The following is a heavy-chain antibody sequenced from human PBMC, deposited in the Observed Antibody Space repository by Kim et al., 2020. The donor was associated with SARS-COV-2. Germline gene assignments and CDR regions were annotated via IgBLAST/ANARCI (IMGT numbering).Heavy chain of an antibody. CDR2: ISYDGRNK. Sequence: GGSLRLSCAASGFTFSSYAMHWVRQAPGKGLEWVAVISYDGRNKYYADSVKGRFTISRDNSKNTLYLQMNSLRAEDTAVYYCAISYGSGPSYYYGMDVWGQGTTVTVSS. J-gene: IGHJ6*02. V-gene: IGHV3-30*04. D-gene: IGHD3-10*01. CDR1: GFTFSSYA. CDR3: AISYGSGPSYYYGMDV.